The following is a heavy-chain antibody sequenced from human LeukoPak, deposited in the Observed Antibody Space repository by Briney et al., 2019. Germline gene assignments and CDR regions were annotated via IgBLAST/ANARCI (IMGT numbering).Heavy chain of an antibody. CDR3: ATAEQLV. D-gene: IGHD6-6*01. J-gene: IGHJ4*02. Sequence: ASVKVPCRVSGDTLTEISIHWVRQTPGKGLEWMGGLHPEDREVIYAQKFQGRVTMTEDSSTDTAYMDLRSLRSEDTAVYYCATAEQLVWGQGTLVTVSS. CDR2: LHPEDREV. CDR1: GDTLTEIS. V-gene: IGHV1-24*01.